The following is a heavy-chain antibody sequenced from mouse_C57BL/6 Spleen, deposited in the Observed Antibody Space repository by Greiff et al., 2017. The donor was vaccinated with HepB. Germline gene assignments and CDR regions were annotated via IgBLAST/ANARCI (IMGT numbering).Heavy chain of an antibody. CDR1: GFTFSSYA. V-gene: IGHV5-4*01. Sequence: VQLKESGGGLVKPGGSLKLSCAASGFTFSSYAMSWVRQTPGKRLEWVATISDGGSYTYYPDNVKGRFTISRDNAKNNLYLQMRHLKSEDTAMYYCARGASIYDGYSYYFDYWGQGTTLTVSS. CDR2: ISDGGSYT. CDR3: ARGASIYDGYSYYFDY. J-gene: IGHJ2*01. D-gene: IGHD2-3*01.